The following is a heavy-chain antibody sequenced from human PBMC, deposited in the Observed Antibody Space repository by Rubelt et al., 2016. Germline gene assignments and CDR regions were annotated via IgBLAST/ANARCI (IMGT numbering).Heavy chain of an antibody. CDR1: GYTFTSYA. D-gene: IGHD6-13*01. CDR3: ARVVGAAGDY. J-gene: IGHJ4*02. Sequence: QVQLVQSGAEVKSPGASVKISCKASGYTFTSYAMHWVRQAPGQRLEWMGWIKPGHGNTKYSQKFQGRGLSTRDTAARTAYIELSSVRSEDTAVYYCARVVGAAGDYWGQGTLVTVSS. V-gene: IGHV1-3*01. CDR2: IKPGHGNT.